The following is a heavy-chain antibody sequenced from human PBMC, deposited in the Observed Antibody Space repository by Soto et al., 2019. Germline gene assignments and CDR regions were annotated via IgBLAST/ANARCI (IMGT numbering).Heavy chain of an antibody. D-gene: IGHD1-26*01. V-gene: IGHV3-48*03. CDR1: GFNFSSYE. J-gene: IGHJ4*02. CDR3: ARVNSGSSYGPSGNYFDY. CDR2: ISSSGSTI. Sequence: EVQLVESGGGLVQPGGSLRLSCAASGFNFSSYEMNWVRQAPGKGLEWVSYISSSGSTIYYADSVKGRFTISRDNDKNSLYQQMNSLRAEDTAVYYCARVNSGSSYGPSGNYFDYWGQGTLVTVSS.